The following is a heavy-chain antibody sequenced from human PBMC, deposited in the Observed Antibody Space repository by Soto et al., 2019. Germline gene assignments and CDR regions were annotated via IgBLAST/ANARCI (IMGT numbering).Heavy chain of an antibody. J-gene: IGHJ4*02. V-gene: IGHV3-53*01. D-gene: IGHD4-4*01. CDR3: ARNGWGMATVGM. CDR1: GFTVSNNY. CDR2: IYSGGTT. Sequence: EVQLEESGGGLVQPGGSLRLSCAASGFTVSNNYMIWFRLPPGKGLEWVSLIYSGGTTYYADSVKGRFTISRDNSMNTLYLQMNSLRVEDTAVYYCARNGWGMATVGMWGPGTLVTVSS.